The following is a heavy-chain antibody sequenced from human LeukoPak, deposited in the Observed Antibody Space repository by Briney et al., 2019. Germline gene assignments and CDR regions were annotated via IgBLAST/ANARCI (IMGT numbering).Heavy chain of an antibody. CDR1: GGSFSGYY. Sequence: SETLSLTCAVYGGSFSGYYWSWIRQPPGKGLEWIGEINHSGSTNYNPSLKSRVTISVDTSKNHFSLKLSSVTAADTAVYYCARGRRYYYDSTRRNPFDYWGQGTLVTVSS. D-gene: IGHD3-22*01. CDR3: ARGRRYYYDSTRRNPFDY. V-gene: IGHV4-34*01. J-gene: IGHJ4*02. CDR2: INHSGST.